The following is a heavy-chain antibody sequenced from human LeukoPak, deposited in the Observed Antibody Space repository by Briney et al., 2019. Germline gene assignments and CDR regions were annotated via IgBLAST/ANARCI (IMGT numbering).Heavy chain of an antibody. Sequence: SETLSLTCTASGGSISSYYWSWIRQPPGKGLEWIGYIYYSGSTNYNPSLKSRVTISVDTSKNQFSLKLSSVTAADTAVYYCARWGVVAATFDSWGQGTLVTVSS. CDR3: ARWGVVAATFDS. CDR2: IYYSGST. J-gene: IGHJ5*01. D-gene: IGHD2-15*01. CDR1: GGSISSYY. V-gene: IGHV4-59*01.